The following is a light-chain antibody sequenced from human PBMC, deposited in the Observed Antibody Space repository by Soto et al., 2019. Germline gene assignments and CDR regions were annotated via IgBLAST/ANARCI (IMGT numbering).Light chain of an antibody. CDR1: QSVGNN. CDR3: QEYNNWPSLT. J-gene: IGKJ4*01. CDR2: GAS. V-gene: IGKV3-15*01. Sequence: EIVMTQSPATLSVSPGGRATLSCRASQSVGNNLAWYQQKPGQAPRLLIYGASTRATGIPARFSGSGSGTEFTLTISSLQSEDFAVYYCQEYNNWPSLTFGGGTKVEIK.